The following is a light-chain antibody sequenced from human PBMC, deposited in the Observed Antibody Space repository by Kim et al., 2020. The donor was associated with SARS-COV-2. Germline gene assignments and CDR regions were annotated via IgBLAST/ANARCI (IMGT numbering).Light chain of an antibody. J-gene: IGLJ1*01. V-gene: IGLV3-1*01. Sequence: SYELTQPPSVSVSPGQTASITCSGDKWGDKYACWYQQKPGQSPVLVIYQDNKRPSGIPERFSGSNSGNTATLTISGTQAMDEADYYCQAWDSSTGVFGTG. CDR3: QAWDSSTGV. CDR1: KWGDKY. CDR2: QDN.